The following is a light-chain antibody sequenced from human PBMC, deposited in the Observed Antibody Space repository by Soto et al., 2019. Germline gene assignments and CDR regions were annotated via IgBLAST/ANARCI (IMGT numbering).Light chain of an antibody. J-gene: IGKJ2*01. CDR3: QQYNDWPSMYT. V-gene: IGKV3-15*01. CDR2: GAS. Sequence: EIVMTQSPATLSVSPGERATLSCRASQSFDSNLAWYQQKPGQAPRLLIYGASTRATVVPARFSGSGSGTEFTLTISSLQSEDFAVYYCQQYNDWPSMYTFGQGTKLEMK. CDR1: QSFDSN.